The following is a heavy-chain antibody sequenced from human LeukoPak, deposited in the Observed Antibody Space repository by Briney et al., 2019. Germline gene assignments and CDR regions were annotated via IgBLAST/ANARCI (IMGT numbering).Heavy chain of an antibody. D-gene: IGHD3-22*01. CDR1: GDSLYY. CDR3: AKGEYYDSSGYYYFDY. J-gene: IGHJ4*02. Sequence: SETLSLTCTVSGDSLYYWGWIRQPPGKGLEWIGSVYSTGHTNYNLSLKSRVTMSIDTSKNQFSLKLSSVTAADTAVYYCAKGEYYDSSGYYYFDYWGQGTLVTVSS. CDR2: VYSTGHT. V-gene: IGHV4-39*07.